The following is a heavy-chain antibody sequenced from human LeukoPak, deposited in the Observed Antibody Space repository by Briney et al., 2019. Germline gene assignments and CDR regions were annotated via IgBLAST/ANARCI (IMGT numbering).Heavy chain of an antibody. CDR3: ARHSCLQTSCYGNLDY. Sequence: SVKVSCKASGGTFSSYAISWVRQAPGQGLEWMGGIIPIFGTANYAQKFQGRVTITADESTSTAYMELSSPRSEDTAVYYCARHSCLQTSCYGNLDYWGQGTLVTVSS. V-gene: IGHV1-69*13. J-gene: IGHJ4*02. D-gene: IGHD2-2*01. CDR1: GGTFSSYA. CDR2: IIPIFGTA.